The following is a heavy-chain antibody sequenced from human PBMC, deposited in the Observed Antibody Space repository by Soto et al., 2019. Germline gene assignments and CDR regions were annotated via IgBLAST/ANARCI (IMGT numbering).Heavy chain of an antibody. CDR3: AKGHLYSSIWYAFDI. D-gene: IGHD6-13*01. CDR2: ISYDGSTK. CDR1: GFTFSSYG. Sequence: GGSLRLSCAASGFTFSSYGMHWVRQAPGKGLEWEAVISYDGSTKYYTDSVKGGFTISRDNSKNTRYLQMNSLRAEDRAVYYCAKGHLYSSIWYAFDIWGQGTMVTVSS. J-gene: IGHJ3*02. V-gene: IGHV3-30*18.